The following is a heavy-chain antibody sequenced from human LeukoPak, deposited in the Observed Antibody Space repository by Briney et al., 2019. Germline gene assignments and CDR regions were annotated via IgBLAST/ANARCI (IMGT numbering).Heavy chain of an antibody. CDR3: ARDRVIVAMMNYYYYGMDV. CDR1: GDSVSSNSAA. CDR2: TYYRSKWYN. Sequence: SQTLSLTCAISGDSVSSNSAAWNWIRQSPSRGLEWLGRTYYRSKWYNDYAVSVKSRITINPDTSKNQFSLQLNSVTPEDTAVYYCARDRVIVAMMNYYYYGMDVWGQGTTVTVSS. V-gene: IGHV6-1*01. D-gene: IGHD5-12*01. J-gene: IGHJ6*02.